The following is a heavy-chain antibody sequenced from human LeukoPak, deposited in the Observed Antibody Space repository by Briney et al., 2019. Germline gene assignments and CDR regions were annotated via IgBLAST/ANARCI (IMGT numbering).Heavy chain of an antibody. V-gene: IGHV3-7*01. CDR2: IKQDGSDK. Sequence: GGSLRLSCVASGFTFSGYYMSWVRQAPGKGLEWVANIKQDGSDKSYVDSVKGRFTISRDNTKNSLYLQMNSLRGEDTAVYYCARDRRAAETPYNWFDPWGQGTLVTVSS. CDR1: GFTFSGYY. CDR3: ARDRRAAETPYNWFDP. J-gene: IGHJ5*02. D-gene: IGHD2-15*01.